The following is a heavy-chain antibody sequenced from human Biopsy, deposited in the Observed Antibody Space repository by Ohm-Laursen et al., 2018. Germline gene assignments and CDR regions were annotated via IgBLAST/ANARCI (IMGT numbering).Heavy chain of an antibody. CDR2: ISPYNDKT. Sequence: ASVKVSCNASGYTFTSYDISWVRQAPGQGLEWMGWISPYNDKTSYPPKLQDRVTMTADTSTNTAHMELRSLRSDDAAVYYCARVFCTSTTCYGLLDNWGQGTVVTVSS. J-gene: IGHJ4*02. CDR3: ARVFCTSTTCYGLLDN. V-gene: IGHV1-18*01. D-gene: IGHD2/OR15-2a*01. CDR1: GYTFTSYD.